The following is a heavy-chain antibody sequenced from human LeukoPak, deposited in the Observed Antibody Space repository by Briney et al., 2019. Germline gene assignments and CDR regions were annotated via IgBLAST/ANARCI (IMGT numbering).Heavy chain of an antibody. Sequence: KPGGSLRLSCAASGFTFSSYSMNWVRQAPGKGLEWVSSISSSSGYIYYADSVKGRFTISRDNSKNTLYLQMNSLRAEDTAVYYCAKALEYYDFWSGYSYWGQGTLVTVSS. D-gene: IGHD3-3*01. CDR2: ISSSSGYI. CDR3: AKALEYYDFWSGYSY. J-gene: IGHJ4*02. V-gene: IGHV3-21*04. CDR1: GFTFSSYS.